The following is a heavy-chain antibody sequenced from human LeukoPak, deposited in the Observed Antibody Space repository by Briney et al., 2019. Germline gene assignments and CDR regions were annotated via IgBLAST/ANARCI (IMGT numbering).Heavy chain of an antibody. V-gene: IGHV1-2*02. Sequence: ASAKVSCKASGYTFTGYYMHWVRQAPGQGLEWMGWINPNSGGTNYAQKFQGRVTMTRDTSISTAYMELSRLRSDDTAVYYCARDLWFGELYYGMDVWGQGTTVTVSS. J-gene: IGHJ6*02. CDR2: INPNSGGT. D-gene: IGHD3-10*01. CDR3: ARDLWFGELYYGMDV. CDR1: GYTFTGYY.